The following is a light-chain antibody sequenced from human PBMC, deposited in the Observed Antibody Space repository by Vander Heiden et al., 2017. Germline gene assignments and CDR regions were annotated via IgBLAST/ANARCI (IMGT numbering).Light chain of an antibody. CDR1: RTDVGTFDF. Sequence: QSALTQPRSGSGSPGQSVTISCTGSRTDVGTFDFVSWYQQHPGKAPKLVIYDVYKRPSGVPDRFSGSKSVNTASLTISGLQAEDEADYYCCSYADTSTMFGGGTKLSVL. V-gene: IGLV2-11*01. J-gene: IGLJ3*02. CDR3: CSYADTSTM. CDR2: DVY.